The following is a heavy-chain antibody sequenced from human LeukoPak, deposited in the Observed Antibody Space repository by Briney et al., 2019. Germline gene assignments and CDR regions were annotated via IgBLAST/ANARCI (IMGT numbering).Heavy chain of an antibody. D-gene: IGHD3-22*01. V-gene: IGHV2-5*02. Sequence: SGPTLFNPTATLTLTFSFSGFTLSNHEVGEGWIRQPPGKALEWPTLNYWDEDKRFSRSLKSRLTITKDTAKNQVVLTLSNMDPVDTGTYHCARTRSSGDYDSFDVWGQGTMVTVSS. CDR2: NYWDEDK. J-gene: IGHJ3*01. CDR1: GFTLSNHEVG. CDR3: ARTRSSGDYDSFDV.